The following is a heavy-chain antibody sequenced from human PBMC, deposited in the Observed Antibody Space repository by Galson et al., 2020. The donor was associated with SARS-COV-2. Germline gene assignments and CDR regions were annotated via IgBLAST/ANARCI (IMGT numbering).Heavy chain of an antibody. CDR1: GYTFRNFG. Sequence: ASVKVSCKASGYTFRNFGISWVRQAPGQGLEWMGWISGHNAKTNYAQKFQDRVTLTTDTSTSTAYLYLRSLRSYDTAVYYCARDGEGFEWLFSSNHPSSDYWGQGTLVTVSS. CDR2: ISGHNAKT. J-gene: IGHJ4*02. CDR3: ARDGEGFEWLFSSNHPSSDY. D-gene: IGHD3-3*01. V-gene: IGHV1-18*01.